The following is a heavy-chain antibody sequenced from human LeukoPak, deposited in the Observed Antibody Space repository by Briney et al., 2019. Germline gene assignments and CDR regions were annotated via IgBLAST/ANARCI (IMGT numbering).Heavy chain of an antibody. V-gene: IGHV3-73*01. CDR3: TRRRTTVSLDYGMDV. CDR1: GFTFSGSA. J-gene: IGHJ6*02. Sequence: GGSLRLSCAASGFTFSGSAMHWVRQASGKGLEWVGRIRSKANSYATAYAASVKGRFTISRDDSKNTAYLQMNSLKTEDTAVYYCTRRRTTVSLDYGMDVWGQGTTVTVSS. CDR2: IRSKANSYAT. D-gene: IGHD4-17*01.